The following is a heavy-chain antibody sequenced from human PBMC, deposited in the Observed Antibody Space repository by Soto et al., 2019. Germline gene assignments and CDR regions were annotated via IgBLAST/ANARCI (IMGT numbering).Heavy chain of an antibody. Sequence: QVQLVQSGAEVKKPGSSVKVSCKASGGTFSSYTISWVRQAPGQGLEWMGRIIPILGIANYAQKFQGRVTITADKSTSTAYMELSSLRSEDTAVYYCARASCYGDYAGFDYWGQGTLVTVSS. CDR3: ARASCYGDYAGFDY. CDR2: IIPILGIA. CDR1: GGTFSSYT. V-gene: IGHV1-69*02. D-gene: IGHD4-17*01. J-gene: IGHJ4*02.